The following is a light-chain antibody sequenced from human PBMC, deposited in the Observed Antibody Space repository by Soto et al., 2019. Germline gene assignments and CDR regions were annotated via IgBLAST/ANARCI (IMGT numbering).Light chain of an antibody. J-gene: IGKJ1*01. CDR1: QTVPRDY. CDR2: GTS. V-gene: IGKV3-20*01. CDR3: QQYGGAPRT. Sequence: EIVLTQSPGTLSLSPGERATLSCRASQTVPRDYLAWYQQKPGQAPRLLISGTSTRATGIPDRFSGSGSGTDFTLTITKLEPEDFAVYFCQQYGGAPRTFGQGTKVE.